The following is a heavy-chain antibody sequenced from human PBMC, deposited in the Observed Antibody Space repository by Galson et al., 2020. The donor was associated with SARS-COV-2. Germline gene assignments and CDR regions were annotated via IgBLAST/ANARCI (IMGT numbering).Heavy chain of an antibody. D-gene: IGHD5-12*01. CDR1: GFSLSTSGMC. CDR3: AREMATISAFYI. J-gene: IGHJ3*02. CDR2: IDWDDDK. V-gene: IGHV2-70*11. Sequence: SGPTLVKPTQTLTLTCTFSGFSLSTSGMCVSWIRQPPGKALEWLARIDWDDDKYYSTSLKARLTIFKDTSKNQVVLTMTNMDPVDTATYYCAREMATISAFYIWGQGTMVTVSS.